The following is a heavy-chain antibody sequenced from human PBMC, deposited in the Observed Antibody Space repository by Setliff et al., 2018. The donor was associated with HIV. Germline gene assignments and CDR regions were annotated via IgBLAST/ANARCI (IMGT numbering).Heavy chain of an antibody. CDR3: AKDPNSSWHVGFYNYGMDV. V-gene: IGHV3-30*02. J-gene: IGHJ6*02. Sequence: LRLSCAASGFTFSYYGMHWVRQAPGKGLEWVTSIRYDGSYKYYADSVRGRFTISRDYSRNTLYLQMNSLRAEDSAVYYCAKDPNSSWHVGFYNYGMDVWGQGTTVTVSS. CDR1: GFTFSYYG. CDR2: IRYDGSYK. D-gene: IGHD6-13*01.